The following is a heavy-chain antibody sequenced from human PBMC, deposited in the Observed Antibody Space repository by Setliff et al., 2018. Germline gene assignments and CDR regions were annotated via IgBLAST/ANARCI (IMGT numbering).Heavy chain of an antibody. CDR2: ISPYSGNT. CDR1: GYTFTDYS. J-gene: IGHJ4*02. CDR3: VRSSAPQVVLAADFDF. V-gene: IGHV1-18*01. D-gene: IGHD6-19*01. Sequence: ASVKVSCKASGYTFTDYSIHWVRQAPGQGLEWLGSISPYSGNTNYPQWLQDRVTMTIDTSATTVYMELQSLRSDDTAVYYCVRSSAPQVVLAADFDFWGQGTPVTVSS.